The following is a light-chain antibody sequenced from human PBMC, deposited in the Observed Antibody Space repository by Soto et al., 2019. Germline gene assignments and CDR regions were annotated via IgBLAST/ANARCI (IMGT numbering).Light chain of an antibody. J-gene: IGLJ2*01. CDR2: DVS. CDR3: SSYTSSSTLL. V-gene: IGLV2-14*03. CDR1: SSDVGGYNY. Sequence: QSAPTQPASVSGSPGQSIIISCTGTSSDVGGYNYVSWYQQHPGKAPKLMIFDVSDRPSGVSNRFSGSKSGNTASLTISGLQAEDEADYYCSSYTSSSTLLFGGGTKLTVL.